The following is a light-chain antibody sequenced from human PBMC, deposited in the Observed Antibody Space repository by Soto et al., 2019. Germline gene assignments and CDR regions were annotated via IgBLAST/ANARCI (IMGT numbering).Light chain of an antibody. J-gene: IGKJ4*01. CDR3: QQRSQWPLT. CDR2: DAS. Sequence: EIVLTQSPATLSLSPGERATLSCGASQSVDSYLAWYQHKHGQAPRLLIYDASRRATGIPARFSGSGSGTDFTLTISSLEPEDFAVYNCQQRSQWPLTFGGGTKVEI. V-gene: IGKV3-11*01. CDR1: QSVDSY.